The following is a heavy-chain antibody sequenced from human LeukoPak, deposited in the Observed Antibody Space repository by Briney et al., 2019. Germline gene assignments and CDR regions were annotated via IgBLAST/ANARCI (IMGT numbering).Heavy chain of an antibody. J-gene: IGHJ4*02. Sequence: GGSLRLSCAASGFTFSSYWMHWVRQAPGKGLVWVSRINSDGSSTSYADSVEGRFTISRDNAKNTLYLQTNSLRAEDTAVYYCAGLYDILTGYYFGNWGQGTLVTVSS. CDR2: INSDGSST. V-gene: IGHV3-74*01. D-gene: IGHD3-9*01. CDR1: GFTFSSYW. CDR3: AGLYDILTGYYFGN.